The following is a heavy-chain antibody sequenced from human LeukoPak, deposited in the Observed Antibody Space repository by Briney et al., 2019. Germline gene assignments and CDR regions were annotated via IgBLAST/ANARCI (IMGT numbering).Heavy chain of an antibody. V-gene: IGHV4-59*01. CDR1: GGSLSSYY. Sequence: SETLSLTCTVSGGSLSSYYWSWIRQPPGKGLEWIGYIYYSGSTNYNPSLKSRVTISVDTSKNQFSLKLSSVTAADTAVYYCARRPHGYYDSSGSQVGYFDYWGQGTLVTVS. J-gene: IGHJ4*02. D-gene: IGHD3-22*01. CDR2: IYYSGST. CDR3: ARRPHGYYDSSGSQVGYFDY.